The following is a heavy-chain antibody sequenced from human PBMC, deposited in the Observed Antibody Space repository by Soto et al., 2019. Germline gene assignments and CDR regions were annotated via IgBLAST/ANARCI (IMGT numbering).Heavy chain of an antibody. CDR2: ISGSGGST. J-gene: IGHJ4*02. CDR1: GFTFSSYA. Sequence: GGSLRLSCAASGFTFSSYAMSWVRQAPGKGLEWVSAISGSGGSTYYADSVKGRFTISRDNSKNTLYLQMNSLRAEDTAVYYCAKDYGRWYYDSSGYFDYWGQGTLVTV. V-gene: IGHV3-23*01. CDR3: AKDYGRWYYDSSGYFDY. D-gene: IGHD3-22*01.